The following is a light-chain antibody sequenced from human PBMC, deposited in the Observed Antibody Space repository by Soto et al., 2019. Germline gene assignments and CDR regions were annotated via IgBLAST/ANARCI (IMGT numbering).Light chain of an antibody. Sequence: IQLTQSPSSLSASVGDRVTITCRASQDISSYLARYQQKPGKAPKVIFAASPLESGLPLRFSGSGSGTDFTLTLSSLLPEDFATSYCQHLSDYPYTFGQGTKLEIK. V-gene: IGKV1-9*01. J-gene: IGKJ2*01. CDR1: QDISSY. CDR3: QHLSDYPYT. CDR2: AAS.